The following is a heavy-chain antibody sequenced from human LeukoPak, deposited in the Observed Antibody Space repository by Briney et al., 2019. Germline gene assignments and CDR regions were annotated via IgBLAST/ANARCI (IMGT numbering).Heavy chain of an antibody. D-gene: IGHD2-2*03. Sequence: ASMKVSCKSSGFTFTDHYIHWVRQGPGQGLEWMGYIGPHSTFTSSPQEFQGRVTMTRDASMSTAYMELSSLRSEDTAVYYCARVDIVVVPADIAEYFQHWGQGTLVTVSS. CDR3: ARVDIVVVPADIAEYFQH. CDR2: IGPHSTFT. J-gene: IGHJ1*01. CDR1: GFTFTDHY. V-gene: IGHV1-2*02.